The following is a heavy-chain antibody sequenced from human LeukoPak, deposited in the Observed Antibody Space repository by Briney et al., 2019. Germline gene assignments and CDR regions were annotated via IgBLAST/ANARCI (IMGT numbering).Heavy chain of an antibody. CDR3: ARGVVAATFYYYMDV. D-gene: IGHD2-15*01. V-gene: IGHV1-2*02. CDR2: INPSSGGT. J-gene: IGHJ6*03. CDR1: GYTFTNFA. Sequence: ASVKVSCKASGYTFTNFAFNWVRQAPGQGLEWVGWINPSSGGTNYAPKFQGRVTMTRDTSISTAYMELSRLRSDDTAVYYCARGVVAATFYYYMDVWGKGTTVTVS.